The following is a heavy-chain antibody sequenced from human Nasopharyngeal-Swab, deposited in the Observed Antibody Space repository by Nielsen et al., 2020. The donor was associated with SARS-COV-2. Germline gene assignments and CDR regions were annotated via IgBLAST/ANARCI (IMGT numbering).Heavy chain of an antibody. Sequence: VRQAPGKGLEWVAVIWYDGSNKYYADSVKGRFTISRDNSKNTLYLQMNSLRAEDTAVYYCARDPPSSIVGATSSGDYWGQGTLVTASS. J-gene: IGHJ4*02. D-gene: IGHD1-26*01. V-gene: IGHV3-33*01. CDR2: IWYDGSNK. CDR3: ARDPPSSIVGATSSGDY.